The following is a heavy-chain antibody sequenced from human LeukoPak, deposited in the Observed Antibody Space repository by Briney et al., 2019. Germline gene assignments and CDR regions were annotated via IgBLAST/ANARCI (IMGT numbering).Heavy chain of an antibody. J-gene: IGHJ4*02. Sequence: GGSLRLSCAASGFTFSSYSMNWVRQAPGKGLEWVSSISSSSSYIYYADSVKGRFTISRDNAKNSLYLQMSSLRAEDTALYYCVKGDNDILTGYYNSFDYWGQGTLVTVPS. CDR2: ISSSSSYI. CDR1: GFTFSSYS. CDR3: VKGDNDILTGYYNSFDY. V-gene: IGHV3-21*04. D-gene: IGHD3-9*01.